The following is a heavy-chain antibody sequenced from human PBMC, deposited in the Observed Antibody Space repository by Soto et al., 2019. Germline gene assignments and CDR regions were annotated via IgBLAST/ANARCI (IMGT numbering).Heavy chain of an antibody. D-gene: IGHD4-17*01. CDR1: GYSFSSYD. CDR3: ARDYGGNSGWFDP. CDR2: MNPNSGNT. V-gene: IGHV1-8*01. Sequence: QVQLVQSGAEVKKPGASVKVSCKASGYSFSSYDINWVRQATGQGLEWLGWMNPNSGNTGYAQNFQGRIXXTXNXXISTAYMVLSSLRYEDTAVYYCARDYGGNSGWFDPWGQGTLVTVSS. J-gene: IGHJ5*02.